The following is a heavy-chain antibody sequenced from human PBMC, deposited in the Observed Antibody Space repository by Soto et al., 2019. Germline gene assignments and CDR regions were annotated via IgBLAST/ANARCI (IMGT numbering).Heavy chain of an antibody. CDR2: IYPGDSDT. Sequence: PGESLKISCKGSGYSFTIHWIGWVLQMPGKGLEWMGIIYPGDSDTRYSPSFQDQVTISADKSISTAYLQWSSLKASDTAMYYCARPYYDSSGILGYWGQGTLVTVSS. CDR3: ARPYYDSSGILGY. D-gene: IGHD3-22*01. J-gene: IGHJ4*02. CDR1: GYSFTIHW. V-gene: IGHV5-51*01.